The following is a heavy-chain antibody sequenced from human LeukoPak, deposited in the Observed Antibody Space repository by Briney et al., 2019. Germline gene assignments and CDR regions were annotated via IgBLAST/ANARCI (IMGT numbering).Heavy chain of an antibody. CDR1: GGSISSSSYY. J-gene: IGHJ4*02. D-gene: IGHD3-16*02. Sequence: SETLSLTCTVSGGSISSSSYYWGWIRQPPGKGLEWIGSIYYSGSTYYNPSLKSRVTISVDTSKNQFSLTLSSVTAADTAVYYCARESYYDYVWGSYRFDYWGQGTLVTVSS. V-gene: IGHV4-39*02. CDR2: IYYSGST. CDR3: ARESYYDYVWGSYRFDY.